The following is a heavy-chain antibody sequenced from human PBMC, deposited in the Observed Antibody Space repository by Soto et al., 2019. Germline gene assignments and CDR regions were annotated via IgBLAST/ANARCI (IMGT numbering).Heavy chain of an antibody. J-gene: IGHJ4*02. V-gene: IGHV4-39*01. CDR2: IYYSGST. D-gene: IGHD2-15*01. CDR1: GGSISSSSYY. Sequence: PSESLSLTGTVSGGSISSSSYYWGWIRQPPGKGLEWIGSIYYSGSTYYNPSLKSRVTISVDTSKNQFSLKLSSVTAADTAVYYCARGGSGYFDYWGQGTLVTVSS. CDR3: ARGGSGYFDY.